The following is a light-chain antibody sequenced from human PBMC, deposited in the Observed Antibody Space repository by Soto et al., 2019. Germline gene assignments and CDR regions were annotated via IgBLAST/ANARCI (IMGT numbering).Light chain of an antibody. CDR1: QSVSSN. J-gene: IGKJ1*01. Sequence: EIVLTQSPGTLYVSPGERGTLSCWTSQSVSSNLGWYQQKPGQAPRLLIYGASTRATGIPDRFSGSGSGTDFTLTINRLEPEDSAVYFCQHYGTTSATFGQGTKVDIK. CDR2: GAS. CDR3: QHYGTTSAT. V-gene: IGKV3-20*01.